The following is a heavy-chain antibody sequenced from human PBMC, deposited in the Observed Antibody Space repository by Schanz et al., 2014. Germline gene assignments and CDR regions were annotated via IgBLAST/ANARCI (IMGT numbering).Heavy chain of an antibody. CDR3: PRGLGTMIVAVFDH. J-gene: IGHJ4*02. CDR2: IRSKTYGGTT. Sequence: DVQLVESGGGLVEPGQSLRLSCTVSGFTFENFPMSWFRQAPGKGLERVGLIRSKTYGGTTEYAASVLGRFTISRDDSRGIAYLQLASLKTEDTAKYFCPRGLGTMIVAVFDHWAQGTQVIVSS. D-gene: IGHD3-22*01. V-gene: IGHV3-49*02. CDR1: GFTFENFP.